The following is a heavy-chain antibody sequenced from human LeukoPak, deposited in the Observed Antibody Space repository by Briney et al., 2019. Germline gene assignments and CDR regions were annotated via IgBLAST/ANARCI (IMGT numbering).Heavy chain of an antibody. J-gene: IGHJ6*03. D-gene: IGHD3-3*01. CDR2: IYSGGST. Sequence: QPGGSLRLSCAASGFTVSSNYMSWVRQAQGKGLEWGSVIYSGGSTYYADSVKGRFTISRDNSKNTLYLQMNSLRAEDTAAYYCARDVISWSGYRPSYYMDVWGKGTTVTVS. CDR3: ARDVISWSGYRPSYYMDV. V-gene: IGHV3-66*02. CDR1: GFTVSSNY.